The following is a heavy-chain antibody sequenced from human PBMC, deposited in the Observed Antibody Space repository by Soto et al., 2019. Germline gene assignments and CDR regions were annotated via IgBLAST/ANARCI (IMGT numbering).Heavy chain of an antibody. CDR3: ARISHIFEGSARFLGWLLYEYYFDY. CDR1: GFSLSNARMG. D-gene: IGHD3-3*01. CDR2: IFSNDEK. Sequence: SGPTLVNPTETLTLTCTVSGFSLSNARMGVSWIRQPPGKALEWLAHIFSNDEKSYSTSLKSRLTISKDTSKSQVVLTMTNMDPVDTATYYCARISHIFEGSARFLGWLLYEYYFDYWGQGTLVTVSS. J-gene: IGHJ4*02. V-gene: IGHV2-26*01.